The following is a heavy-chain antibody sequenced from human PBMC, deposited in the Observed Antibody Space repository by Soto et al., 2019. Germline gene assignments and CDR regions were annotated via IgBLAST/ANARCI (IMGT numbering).Heavy chain of an antibody. D-gene: IGHD3-10*01. J-gene: IGHJ4*02. V-gene: IGHV3-23*01. CDR3: ARRELLWFGEYFDY. CDR2: ISGGGGST. Sequence: GGSLRLSCAASGFTFSSYAMNWVRQAPGKGLEWVSAISGGGGSTYYADSVKGRFTISRDNSKNTLYLQMNSLRSEDTAVYYCARRELLWFGEYFDYWGQGTLVTVSS. CDR1: GFTFSSYA.